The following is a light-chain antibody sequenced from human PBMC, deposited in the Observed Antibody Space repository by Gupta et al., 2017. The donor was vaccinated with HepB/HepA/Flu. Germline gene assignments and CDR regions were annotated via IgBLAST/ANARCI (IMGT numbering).Light chain of an antibody. V-gene: IGLV3-19*01. J-gene: IGLJ2*01. CDR3: TSRDSSGNQWV. Sequence: SSELTQHPAVSVAVVRTVRITCQVDSLRGNYASWYQQKPGTAPVLVIYGNNNRPSGIPDRFSGSKSGTTASLAISGAQAEDEPDYYCTSRDSSGNQWVFGGGTKLTVL. CDR1: SLRGNY. CDR2: GNN.